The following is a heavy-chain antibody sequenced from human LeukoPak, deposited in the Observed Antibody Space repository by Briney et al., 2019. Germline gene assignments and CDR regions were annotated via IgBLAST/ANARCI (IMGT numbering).Heavy chain of an antibody. D-gene: IGHD4-17*01. CDR3: ARASTVTTHYYYYYGMDV. J-gene: IGHJ6*04. V-gene: IGHV1-69*06. Sequence: ASGKVSCKASGGTFSRYAISWVRQAPGEGLEWMGGIIPMFGTANYAQKFQGRVTTTADKSTSTAYMELSSLTSEDTAVYYCARASTVTTHYYYYYGMDVWGKGTTVTVSS. CDR2: IIPMFGTA. CDR1: GGTFSRYA.